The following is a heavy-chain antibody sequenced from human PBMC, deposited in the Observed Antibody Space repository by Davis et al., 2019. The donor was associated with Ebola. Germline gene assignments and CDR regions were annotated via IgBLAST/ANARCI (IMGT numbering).Heavy chain of an antibody. D-gene: IGHD2-15*01. CDR3: AREIVVVVAATNYYYYGMDV. V-gene: IGHV1-46*03. CDR1: GYTFTNYY. Sequence: ASVKVSCKASGYTFTNYYMHWVRQAPGQGLEWMGMINPNDGRTSYAQKFQGRVTMTRDTSTSTVYMELSSLRSEDTAVYYCAREIVVVVAATNYYYYGMDVWGQGTTVTVSS. J-gene: IGHJ6*02. CDR2: INPNDGRT.